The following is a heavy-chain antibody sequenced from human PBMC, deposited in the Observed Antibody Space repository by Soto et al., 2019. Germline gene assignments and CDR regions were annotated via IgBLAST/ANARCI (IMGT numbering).Heavy chain of an antibody. Sequence: QTGGSLRLSCAASGFTFTTYAMEWVRQAPGKGLEWVALISYDGSNKYYAESVMGRYTISRDNSKNTLYLQLNSLRDEDTAVYYCARPVEPFYCYGMDVWGQGTTVTVSS. J-gene: IGHJ6*02. V-gene: IGHV3-30-3*01. CDR2: ISYDGSNK. CDR3: ARPVEPFYCYGMDV. CDR1: GFTFTTYA.